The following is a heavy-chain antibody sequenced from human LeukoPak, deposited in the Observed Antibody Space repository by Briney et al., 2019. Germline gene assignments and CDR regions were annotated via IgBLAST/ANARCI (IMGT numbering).Heavy chain of an antibody. D-gene: IGHD6-6*01. V-gene: IGHV3-23*01. CDR2: ISGGGGST. CDR3: AKARAYSSSSVRDY. CDR1: GFTFSSFA. J-gene: IGHJ4*02. Sequence: EPGGSLRLSCAASGFTFSSFAMSWVRQAPGKGLEWVSAISGGGGSTYYADSVKGRFTISRDNSKNALFLQMNSLKVDDTAVYYCAKARAYSSSSVRDYWGQGTLVTVSS.